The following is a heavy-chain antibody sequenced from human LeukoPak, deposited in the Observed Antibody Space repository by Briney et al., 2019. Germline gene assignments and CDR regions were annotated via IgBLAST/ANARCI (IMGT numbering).Heavy chain of an antibody. J-gene: IGHJ5*02. Sequence: QPGRSLRLSCAASGFTFSSYAMHWVRQAPGKGLEWVAVISYDGSNKYYADSVKGRFTISRDNSKNTLYLQMNSLRAEDTAVYYCARGDPLDPFDPWGQGTLVTVSS. CDR2: ISYDGSNK. CDR1: GFTFSSYA. CDR3: ARGDPLDPFDP. V-gene: IGHV3-30*04.